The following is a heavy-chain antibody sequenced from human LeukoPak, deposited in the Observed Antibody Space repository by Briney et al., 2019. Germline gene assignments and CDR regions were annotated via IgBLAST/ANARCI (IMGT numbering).Heavy chain of an antibody. CDR2: ISPNSGDT. J-gene: IGHJ4*02. D-gene: IGHD7-27*01. Sequence: GASVKVSCKASGYTFTSYYIHWVRQAPGQGLEWMGWISPNSGDTDYAQKFQGRVTMTRDTSISTVYMGLSTLRSDDTAVYYCARSQIGLGFFDYWGQGTLVIVSS. CDR3: ARSQIGLGFFDY. V-gene: IGHV1-2*02. CDR1: GYTFTSYY.